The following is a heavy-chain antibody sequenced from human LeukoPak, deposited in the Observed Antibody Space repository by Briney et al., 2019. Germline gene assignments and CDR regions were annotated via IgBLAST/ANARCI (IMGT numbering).Heavy chain of an antibody. CDR1: GDSISSYY. Sequence: PSETLSLTCTVSGDSISSYYWTWIRQPPGKGLEWIGYIYYSGSTNYNPSLKSRVTISADTPKNQFSLKLNSVTAADTAVYYCARQEQWLVRGFDLWGQETLVTVSS. J-gene: IGHJ5*02. CDR3: ARQEQWLVRGFDL. V-gene: IGHV4-59*08. D-gene: IGHD6-19*01. CDR2: IYYSGST.